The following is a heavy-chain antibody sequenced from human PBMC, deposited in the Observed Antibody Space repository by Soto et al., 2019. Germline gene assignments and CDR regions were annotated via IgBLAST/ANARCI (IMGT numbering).Heavy chain of an antibody. CDR1: GYTFTSYG. CDR3: AREARGIPENVLRSFVTTYINYGMDV. V-gene: IGHV1-18*01. Sequence: ASVKVSCKASGYTFTSYGISWVRQAPGQGLEWMGWISAYNGNTNYAQKLQGRVTMTTDTSTSTAYMELRSLRSDDTAVYYCAREARGIPENVLRSFVTTYINYGMDVWGQGTTVTVSS. CDR2: ISAYNGNT. D-gene: IGHD2-8*01. J-gene: IGHJ6*02.